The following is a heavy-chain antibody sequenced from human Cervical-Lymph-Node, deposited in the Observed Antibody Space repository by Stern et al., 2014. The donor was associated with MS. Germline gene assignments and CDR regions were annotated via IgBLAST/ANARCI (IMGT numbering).Heavy chain of an antibody. J-gene: IGHJ6*02. CDR2: ISAYISNT. D-gene: IGHD6-13*01. CDR1: GYTFTSYG. Sequence: QVQLVESGAEVKKPGASVKVSCKASGYTFTSYGITWVRQAPGQGLEWMGWISAYISNTNSPQKLQGRVTMTTDTSTSTAYMELRSLRSDDTAVYYCARERYSSRYYYGMDVWGQGTTVTVSS. CDR3: ARERYSSRYYYGMDV. V-gene: IGHV1-18*01.